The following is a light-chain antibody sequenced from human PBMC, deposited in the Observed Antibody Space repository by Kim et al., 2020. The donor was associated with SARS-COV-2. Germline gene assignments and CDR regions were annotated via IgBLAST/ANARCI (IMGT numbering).Light chain of an antibody. V-gene: IGKV1-5*01. J-gene: IGKJ2*01. CDR1: QSIRSW. CDR2: EAS. Sequence: LSASAGYSVTIACRASQSIRSWLAWYQQKPGKAPKLLIHEASILEDGVPSRFSGSGYGTDFTLTISGLQPDDSATYYCQQYDSLSSFGQGTKLEIK. CDR3: QQYDSLSS.